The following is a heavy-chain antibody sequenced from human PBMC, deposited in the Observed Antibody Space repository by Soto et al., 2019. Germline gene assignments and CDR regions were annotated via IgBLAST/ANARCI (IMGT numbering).Heavy chain of an antibody. CDR2: INHSGST. V-gene: IGHV4-34*01. D-gene: IGHD3-3*01. Sequence: SETLSLTCAVYGGSFSGYYWSWIRQPPGKGLEWIGEINHSGSTNYNPSLKSRVTISVDTSKNQFSLKLSSVNAADTAVYYCARYDFWSGRFDYWGQGTLVTVSS. J-gene: IGHJ4*02. CDR1: GGSFSGYY. CDR3: ARYDFWSGRFDY.